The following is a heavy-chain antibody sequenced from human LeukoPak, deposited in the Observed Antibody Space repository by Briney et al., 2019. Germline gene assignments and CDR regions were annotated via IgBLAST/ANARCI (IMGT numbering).Heavy chain of an antibody. CDR1: GFTFSSYW. CDR2: INSDGSST. J-gene: IGHJ2*01. CDR3: ARGPPLRRITNFGVVKNWYFDL. D-gene: IGHD3-3*01. Sequence: PGGSLRLSCAASGFTFSSYWMHWVRQAPGKGLVWVSRINSDGSSTSYADSVKGRFTISRDNAKNTLYLQMNSLRAEDTAVYYCARGPPLRRITNFGVVKNWYFDLWGRGTLVTVSS. V-gene: IGHV3-74*01.